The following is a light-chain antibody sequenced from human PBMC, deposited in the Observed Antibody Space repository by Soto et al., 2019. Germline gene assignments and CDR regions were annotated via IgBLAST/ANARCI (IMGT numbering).Light chain of an antibody. J-gene: IGKJ2*01. CDR3: QQRSNWPPYT. V-gene: IGKV3-11*01. Sequence: EIVLTQSPATLSLSPGERATPSCRASQSVSSYLAWYQQKPGQAPRLLIYDASNRATGIPARFSGSGSGTDFTLTISSLEPEDFAVYYYQQRSNWPPYTFGQGTKLEIK. CDR1: QSVSSY. CDR2: DAS.